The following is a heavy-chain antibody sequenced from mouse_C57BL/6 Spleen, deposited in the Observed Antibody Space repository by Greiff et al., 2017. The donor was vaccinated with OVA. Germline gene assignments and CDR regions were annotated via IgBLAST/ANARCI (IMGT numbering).Heavy chain of an antibody. Sequence: VQLQQPGAELVRPGSSVKLSCKASGYTFTSYWMHWVKQRPIQGLEWIGNIDPSDSETHYNQKFKDKATLTVDKSSSTAYMQLSSLTSEDSAVYYCARKEDYSNSFAYWGQGTLVTVSA. CDR3: ARKEDYSNSFAY. V-gene: IGHV1-52*01. CDR1: GYTFTSYW. D-gene: IGHD2-5*01. J-gene: IGHJ3*01. CDR2: IDPSDSET.